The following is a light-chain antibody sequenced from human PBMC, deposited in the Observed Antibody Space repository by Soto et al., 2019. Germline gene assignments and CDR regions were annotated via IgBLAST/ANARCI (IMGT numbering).Light chain of an antibody. V-gene: IGKV1-39*01. CDR1: QSITTY. CDR2: AAS. Sequence: DIQMTQSPSSLSASVGDRVTITCRASQSITTYLNWYQQKPGKAPNLLIYAASSLQSGVPSRFSGSGSGTDFTLNISSLQPEDFETYYCQKSYDTPWTFGQGTKVDIK. J-gene: IGKJ1*01. CDR3: QKSYDTPWT.